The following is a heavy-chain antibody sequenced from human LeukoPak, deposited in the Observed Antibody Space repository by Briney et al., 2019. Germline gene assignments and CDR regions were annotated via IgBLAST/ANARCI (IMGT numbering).Heavy chain of an antibody. CDR2: IKHDGSEK. D-gene: IGHD1-26*01. CDR1: GFTFSDSW. CDR3: ARGGAPGFYFDY. V-gene: IGHV3-7*01. J-gene: IGHJ4*02. Sequence: PGGSLRLSCAASGFTFSDSWMSWVRQAPGKGLEWVANIKHDGSEKYYVDSVKGRFTISRDNAKNSLYFQMNGLRAEDTAVYYCARGGAPGFYFDYWGQGTLVTVSS.